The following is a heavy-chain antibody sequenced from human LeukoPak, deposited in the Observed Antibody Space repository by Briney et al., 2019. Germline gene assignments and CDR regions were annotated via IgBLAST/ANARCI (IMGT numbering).Heavy chain of an antibody. D-gene: IGHD4-17*01. CDR3: ARSQYASHDYGDPSYYYGMDV. Sequence: SGGSLRLSCAASGFTFSSYSMNWVRQAPGKGLEWVSYISSSSSTIYYADSVKGRFTISRDNAKNSLYLQMNSLRAEDTAVYYCARSQYASHDYGDPSYYYGMDVWGQGTTVTVSS. J-gene: IGHJ6*02. V-gene: IGHV3-48*04. CDR1: GFTFSSYS. CDR2: ISSSSSTI.